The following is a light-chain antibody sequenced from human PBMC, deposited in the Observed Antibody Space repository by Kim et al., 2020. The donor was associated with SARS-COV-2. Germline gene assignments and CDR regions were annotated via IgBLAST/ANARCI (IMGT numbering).Light chain of an antibody. Sequence: FAPVEGAALACWASQEFIGSSLPWYQQKPGQAPRLLIYGASRRATGIPDRFSGSGSGTDFTLTINRLGPEDFAVYYCQQYDSSPYTFGQGTKLEI. J-gene: IGKJ2*01. V-gene: IGKV3-20*01. CDR1: QEFIGSS. CDR2: GAS. CDR3: QQYDSSPYT.